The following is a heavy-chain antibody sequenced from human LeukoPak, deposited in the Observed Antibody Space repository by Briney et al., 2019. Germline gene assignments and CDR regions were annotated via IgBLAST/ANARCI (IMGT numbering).Heavy chain of an antibody. Sequence: GGSLRLSCAASGFTFSSYGMHWVRQAPGKGLEWVAFIRYDGSNKYYADSVKGRFTISRDNSKNTLYLQMNSLRAEDTAVYYCAKDLEALEAASLGFDYWGQGTLVTVSS. CDR2: IRYDGSNK. CDR1: GFTFSSYG. D-gene: IGHD2-15*01. V-gene: IGHV3-30*02. CDR3: AKDLEALEAASLGFDY. J-gene: IGHJ4*02.